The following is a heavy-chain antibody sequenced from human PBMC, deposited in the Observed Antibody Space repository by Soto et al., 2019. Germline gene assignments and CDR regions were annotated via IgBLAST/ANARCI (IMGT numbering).Heavy chain of an antibody. V-gene: IGHV1-18*04. J-gene: IGHJ5*02. CDR2: IRAYNGNT. Sequence: ASVKVSCKASGYTFTSYVMSWVRQAPGKGLEWMGWIRAYNGNTNYAQKVKGRVTMTTDTSTRTAYMEMSSLRSDDTAVYYCARGITLVRGVTQNKWFDPWGQGTRVTVSS. CDR3: ARGITLVRGVTQNKWFDP. CDR1: GYTFTSYV. D-gene: IGHD3-10*01.